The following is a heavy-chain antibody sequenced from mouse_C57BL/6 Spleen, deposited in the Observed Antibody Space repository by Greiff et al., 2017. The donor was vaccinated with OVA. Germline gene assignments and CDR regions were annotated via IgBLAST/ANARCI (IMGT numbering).Heavy chain of an antibody. CDR3: ARSCSSGYRYYFDY. V-gene: IGHV1-42*01. J-gene: IGHJ2*01. D-gene: IGHD3-2*02. CDR2: INPSTGGT. CDR1: GYSFTGYY. Sequence: VQLKESGPELVKPGASVKISCKASGYSFTGYYMNWVKQSPEKSLEWIGEINPSTGGTTYNQKFKAKATLTVDKSSSTAYMQLKSLTSEDSAVYYCARSCSSGYRYYFDYWGQGTTLTVSS.